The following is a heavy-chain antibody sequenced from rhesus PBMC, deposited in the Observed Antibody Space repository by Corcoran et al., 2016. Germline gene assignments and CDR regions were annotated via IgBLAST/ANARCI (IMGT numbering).Heavy chain of an antibody. CDR3: ARRPYDYFDY. CDR2: IYWDDDK. D-gene: IGHD3-22*01. Sequence: QVTLKESGPALVKPTQTLTLTCTFSGFSIRTSGMGVGWIRQPPGKALEWLALIYWDDDKYYSTSLKSRLTISKDTSKNQVVLTMTNMDPVDTATYYCARRPYDYFDYWGQGVLVTVSS. J-gene: IGHJ4*01. CDR1: GFSIRTSGMG. V-gene: IGHV2-174*01.